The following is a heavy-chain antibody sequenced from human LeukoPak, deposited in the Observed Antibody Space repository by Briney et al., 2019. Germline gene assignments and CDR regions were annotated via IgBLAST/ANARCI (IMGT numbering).Heavy chain of an antibody. CDR3: TTGAPRAYSGSYSNC. V-gene: IGHV3-15*01. Sequence: GGSLRLSCAASGFTFSNAWMSWVRQAPREGLEWVGRIKSKTDGGTTDYAAPGKGRFTISRDDSQNTLYLQMNSLKTEDTAVYYCTTGAPRAYSGSYSNCWGQGTLVTVSS. D-gene: IGHD1-26*01. CDR1: GFTFSNAW. CDR2: IKSKTDGGTT. J-gene: IGHJ4*02.